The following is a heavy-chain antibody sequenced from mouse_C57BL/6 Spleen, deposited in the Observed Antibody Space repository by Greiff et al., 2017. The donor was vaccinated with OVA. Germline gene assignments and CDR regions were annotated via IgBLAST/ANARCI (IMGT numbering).Heavy chain of an antibody. V-gene: IGHV1-52*01. Sequence: QVQLQQPGAELVRPGSSVKLSCKASGYTFTSYWMHWVKQRPLQGLEWIGNIDPSDSETHYNQKFKDKATLTVDKSSSTAYMQLSSLTSEDSAVYYCARLGTGTRYAMDYWGQGTSVTVSS. CDR2: IDPSDSET. D-gene: IGHD4-1*01. J-gene: IGHJ4*01. CDR3: ARLGTGTRYAMDY. CDR1: GYTFTSYW.